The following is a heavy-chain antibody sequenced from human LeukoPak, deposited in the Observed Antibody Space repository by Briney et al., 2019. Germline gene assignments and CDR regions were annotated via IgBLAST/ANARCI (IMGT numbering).Heavy chain of an antibody. CDR2: IYHSGST. CDR1: GYSISSGYY. Sequence: SETLSLTCAVSGYSISSGYYWGWIRQPPGRGLEWIGSIYHSGSTYYNPSLKSRVTISVDTSKNQSSLKLSSVTAADTAVYYCARHGLRMPGYSSGWPFDYWGQGTLVTVSS. V-gene: IGHV4-38-2*01. CDR3: ARHGLRMPGYSSGWPFDY. J-gene: IGHJ4*02. D-gene: IGHD6-19*01.